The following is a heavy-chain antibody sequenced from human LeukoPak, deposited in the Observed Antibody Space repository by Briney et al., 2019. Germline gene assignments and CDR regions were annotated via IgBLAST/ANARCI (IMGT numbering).Heavy chain of an antibody. V-gene: IGHV4-34*01. CDR1: GGSFSGYY. Sequence: KPSETLSLTCAVYGGSFSGYYWSWIRQPPGKGLEWIGEINHSGSTNYNPSLKSRVTISVDTSKNQFSLKLSPVTAADTAVYYCARGSIRYYYGSGSYAYGYWGQGTLVTVSS. D-gene: IGHD3-10*01. CDR3: ARGSIRYYYGSGSYAYGY. CDR2: INHSGST. J-gene: IGHJ4*02.